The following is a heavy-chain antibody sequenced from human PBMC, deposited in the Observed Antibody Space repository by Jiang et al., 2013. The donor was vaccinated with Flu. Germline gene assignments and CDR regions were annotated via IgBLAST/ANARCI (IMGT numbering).Heavy chain of an antibody. CDR3: ARGVWGKQQLALDY. Sequence: GASVKVSCKASGYTFTGYYMHWVRQAPGQGLEWMGWINPNSGGTNYAQKFQGWVTMTRDTSISTAYMELSRLRSDDTAVYYCARGVWGKQQLALDYWGQGTLVTVSS. J-gene: IGHJ4*02. D-gene: IGHD6-13*01. V-gene: IGHV1-2*04. CDR1: GYTFTGYY. CDR2: INPNSGGT.